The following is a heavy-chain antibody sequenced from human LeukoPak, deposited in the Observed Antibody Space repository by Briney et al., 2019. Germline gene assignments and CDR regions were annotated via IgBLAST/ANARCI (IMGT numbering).Heavy chain of an antibody. J-gene: IGHJ4*02. Sequence: PGGSLRLSCAASGFTFSSYAMRWVRQAPGKGLEWVSAISGSGGSTYYADSVKGRFTTSRDNSKNTLYLQMNSLRAEDTAVYYCAKHSKALEPHLHTFDYWGQGTLVTVSS. CDR3: AKHSKALEPHLHTFDY. CDR2: ISGSGGST. D-gene: IGHD1-1*01. CDR1: GFTFSSYA. V-gene: IGHV3-23*01.